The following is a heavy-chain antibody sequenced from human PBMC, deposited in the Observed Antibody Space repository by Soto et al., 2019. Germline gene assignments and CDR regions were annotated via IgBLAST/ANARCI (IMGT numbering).Heavy chain of an antibody. V-gene: IGHV4-61*01. D-gene: IGHD1-26*01. J-gene: IGHJ4*02. CDR1: GGSVSSGSYY. Sequence: SETLSLTCTVSGGSVSSGSYYWSWIRQPPGKGLEWIGYIYYSGSTNYNPSLKSRVTISVDTSKNQFSLKLSSVTAADTAVYYCARVTGATTLFDYWGQGTLVTVSS. CDR3: ARVTGATTLFDY. CDR2: IYYSGST.